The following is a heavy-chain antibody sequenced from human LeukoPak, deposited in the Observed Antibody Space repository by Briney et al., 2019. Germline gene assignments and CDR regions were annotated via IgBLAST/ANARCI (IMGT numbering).Heavy chain of an antibody. J-gene: IGHJ4*02. D-gene: IGHD2-21*02. CDR3: AKGSLAYCGGDRYGRYFDY. Sequence: GGSLRLSCAASGFTFSSYAMSWVRQAPGKGLEWVSAISGSGGSTYYADSVKGRFTISRDNSKNTLYLQMNSLRAEDTAVYYCAKGSLAYCGGDRYGRYFDYWGQGTLVTVSS. CDR1: GFTFSSYA. CDR2: ISGSGGST. V-gene: IGHV3-23*01.